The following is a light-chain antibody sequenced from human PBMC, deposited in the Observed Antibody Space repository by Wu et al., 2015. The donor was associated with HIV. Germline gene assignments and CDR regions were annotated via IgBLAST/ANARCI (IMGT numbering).Light chain of an antibody. CDR1: QSVSSN. CDR3: QHYGNSPYT. Sequence: EIVMTQSPATLSVSPGERATLSCRASQSVSSNLAWYQQKPGQAPRLLIYGASTRATGIPARFSGSGSGTEFTLTISRLDPEDFAVYYCQHYGNSPYTFGQGTKLEIK. V-gene: IGKV3-15*01. J-gene: IGKJ2*01. CDR2: GAS.